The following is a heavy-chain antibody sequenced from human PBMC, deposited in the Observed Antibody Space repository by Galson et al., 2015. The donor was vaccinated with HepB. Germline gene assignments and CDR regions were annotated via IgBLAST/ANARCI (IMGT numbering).Heavy chain of an antibody. D-gene: IGHD6-6*01. J-gene: IGHJ5*02. CDR2: IIPIFGTA. CDR1: GGTFSSYA. Sequence: SVKVSCKASGGTFSSYAISWVRQAPGQGLEWMGGIIPIFGTANYAQKFQGRVTITADESTSTAYMELSSLRSEDTAVYYCARDREQLVQSWFDPWGQGTLVTVSS. CDR3: ARDREQLVQSWFDP. V-gene: IGHV1-69*13.